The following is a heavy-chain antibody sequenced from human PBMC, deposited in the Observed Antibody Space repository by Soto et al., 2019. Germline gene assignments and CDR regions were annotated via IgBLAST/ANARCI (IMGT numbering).Heavy chain of an antibody. V-gene: IGHV3-33*01. CDR3: ARDRGEQLAFYYYYGMDV. Sequence: QVQLVESGGGVVQPGRSLRLSCAASGFTFSSYGMHWVRQAPGKGLEWVAVIWYDGSNKYYADSVKGRFTISRDNSKNTVYLQMNSLRAEDTAVYYCARDRGEQLAFYYYYGMDVWGQGTTVTVSS. CDR1: GFTFSSYG. J-gene: IGHJ6*02. D-gene: IGHD6-6*01. CDR2: IWYDGSNK.